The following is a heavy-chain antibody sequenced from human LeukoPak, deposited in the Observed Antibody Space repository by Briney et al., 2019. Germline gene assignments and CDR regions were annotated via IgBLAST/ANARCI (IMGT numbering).Heavy chain of an antibody. CDR2: INPNSGGT. D-gene: IGHD1-26*01. J-gene: IGHJ4*02. CDR3: ARVNRYSGSYYLDY. Sequence: ASVKVSCKASGYTFTGYYMHWVRQAPGQGLEGMGWINPNSGGTNYAQKFQGRVTMTRDTSISTAYMELSRLRSDDTAVYYCARVNRYSGSYYLDYWGQGTLVTVSS. V-gene: IGHV1-2*02. CDR1: GYTFTGYY.